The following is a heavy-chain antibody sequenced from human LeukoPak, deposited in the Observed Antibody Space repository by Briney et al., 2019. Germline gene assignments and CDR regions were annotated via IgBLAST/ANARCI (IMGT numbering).Heavy chain of an antibody. CDR1: GFTFSSYG. Sequence: GGSLRLSCAASGFTFSSYGMHWVRQAPGKGLEWVAFIRYEGSDKYYADSVKGRVTISRDNSKNTVYLQMNSLRAEDTAVYYCAKRGGGSYPDVWGEGTTVTISS. CDR2: IRYEGSDK. D-gene: IGHD1-26*01. CDR3: AKRGGGSYPDV. J-gene: IGHJ6*04. V-gene: IGHV3-30*02.